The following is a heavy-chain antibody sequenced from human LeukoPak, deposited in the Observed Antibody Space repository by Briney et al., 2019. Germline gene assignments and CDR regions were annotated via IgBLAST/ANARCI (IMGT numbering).Heavy chain of an antibody. CDR1: GYSISSGYF. J-gene: IGHJ4*02. V-gene: IGHV4-38-2*01. CDR2: NHHGGST. Sequence: SETLSLTCAVSGYSISSGYFWGWIRQSPGKVLEYIWSNHHGGSTYYNPSLKTRITISVDTSKNQFSLKLSSVTAADTAVYYCARFDNEYGDYWGQGTLVTVSS. D-gene: IGHD4-17*01. CDR3: ARFDNEYGDY.